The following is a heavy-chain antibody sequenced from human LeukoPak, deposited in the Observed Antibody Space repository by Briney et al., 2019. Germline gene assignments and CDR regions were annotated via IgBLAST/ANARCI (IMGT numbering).Heavy chain of an antibody. CDR2: IIPILGIA. CDR1: GGTFSRYA. CDR3: ARAGTEYYYDSSGYPDY. J-gene: IGHJ4*02. D-gene: IGHD3-22*01. V-gene: IGHV1-69*04. Sequence: SVKVSCKASGGTFSRYAISWVRQAPGQGLGWLGRIIPILGIANYAQKFQGRVTITADKSTSTAYMGLSSLRSEDTAVYYCARAGTEYYYDSSGYPDYWGQGTLVTVSS.